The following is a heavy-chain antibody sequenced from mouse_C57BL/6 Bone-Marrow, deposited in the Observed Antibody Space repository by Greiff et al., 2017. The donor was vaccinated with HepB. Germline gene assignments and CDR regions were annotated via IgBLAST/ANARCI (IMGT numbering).Heavy chain of an antibody. CDR1: GYTFTSYW. V-gene: IGHV1-61*01. J-gene: IGHJ2*01. CDR2: MYPSDSET. CDR3: ATIYYGYDVNFDY. Sequence: VQLQQPGAELVRPGSSVKLSCKASGYTFTSYWMDWVKQRPGQGLEWIGNMYPSDSETHYNQKFKDKATLTVDKSSNTAYMQLSSLTSEDSAVYYGATIYYGYDVNFDYWGQGTTLTVSS. D-gene: IGHD2-2*01.